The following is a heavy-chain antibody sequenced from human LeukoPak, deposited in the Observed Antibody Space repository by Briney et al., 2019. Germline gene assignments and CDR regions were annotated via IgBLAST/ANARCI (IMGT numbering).Heavy chain of an antibody. CDR1: GFTFNTYA. D-gene: IGHD3-10*01. Sequence: QSGGSLRLSCAASGFTFNTYAMSWVRQAPGKGLEWVSTIVRSGDSTYYADSVKGRFTISRDNSKNTVYLQTNSLRAEDTAVYYCAKGFHFGSGSYRYFDYWGQGTLVTVSS. V-gene: IGHV3-23*01. J-gene: IGHJ4*02. CDR2: IVRSGDST. CDR3: AKGFHFGSGSYRYFDY.